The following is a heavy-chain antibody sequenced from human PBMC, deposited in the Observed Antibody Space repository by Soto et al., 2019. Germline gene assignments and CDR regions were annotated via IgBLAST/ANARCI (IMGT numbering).Heavy chain of an antibody. Sequence: SLRLSCAASGFTFSSYSMNWVRQAPGKGLEWVSSISSSSSYIYYADSVKGRFTISRDSSKTTLYLQMHSLRAEDTAIYYCSNGRSDNYYYYVDVWGQGTTVTVSS. CDR1: GFTFSSYS. CDR2: ISSSSSYI. CDR3: SNGRSDNYYYYVDV. J-gene: IGHJ6*02. V-gene: IGHV3-21*04. D-gene: IGHD1-1*01.